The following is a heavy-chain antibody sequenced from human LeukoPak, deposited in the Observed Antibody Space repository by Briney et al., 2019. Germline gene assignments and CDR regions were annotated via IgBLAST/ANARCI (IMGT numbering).Heavy chain of an antibody. CDR1: GFTFSSYS. V-gene: IGHV3-48*01. CDR2: ISSSSSTI. J-gene: IGHJ4*02. D-gene: IGHD6-19*01. Sequence: PGGSLRLSCAASGFTFSSYSMNWVRQAPGKGLEWVSYISSSSSTIYYADSVKGRFTISRDNAKNSLYLQMNSLRAEDTAVYYCARVTGAVAFDYWGQGTLVTVSS. CDR3: ARVTGAVAFDY.